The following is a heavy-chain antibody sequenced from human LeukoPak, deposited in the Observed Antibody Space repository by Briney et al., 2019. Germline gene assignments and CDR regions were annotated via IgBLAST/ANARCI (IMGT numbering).Heavy chain of an antibody. CDR1: GGSISSSSYY. Sequence: SETLSLTCTVSGGSISSSSYYWGWIRQPPGKGLEWIGSIYYSGSTYYNPSLKSRVTISVDTSKNQFSLKLSSVTAADTAVYYWARISTGVAAAGTYYYYYYMDVWGKGTTVTISS. CDR2: IYYSGST. J-gene: IGHJ6*03. V-gene: IGHV4-39*01. CDR3: ARISTGVAAAGTYYYYYYMDV. D-gene: IGHD6-13*01.